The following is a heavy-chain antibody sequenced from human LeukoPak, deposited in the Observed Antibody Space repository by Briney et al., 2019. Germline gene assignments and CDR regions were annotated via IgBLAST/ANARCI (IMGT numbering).Heavy chain of an antibody. D-gene: IGHD6-19*01. CDR3: ARTIAVAEYMDV. J-gene: IGHJ6*03. CDR1: GYTFISYA. V-gene: IGHV7-4-1*02. Sequence: ASVKVSCKVFGYTFISYAMSWVRHAPGRGRGWMGWINANTGNPTYAQGFTGRFVFSLDTSVSTAYLQNSSLKAEDTAVYYCARTIAVAEYMDVWGKGTTVTVSS. CDR2: INANTGNP.